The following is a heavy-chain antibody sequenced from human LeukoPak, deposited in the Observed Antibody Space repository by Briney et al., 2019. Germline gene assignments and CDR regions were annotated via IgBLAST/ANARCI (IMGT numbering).Heavy chain of an antibody. CDR1: GFTFSSYA. V-gene: IGHV3-23*01. CDR3: AKTVSSPHNWNVWDFDY. D-gene: IGHD1-20*01. CDR2: ISGSGGST. J-gene: IGHJ4*02. Sequence: PGRSLRLSCAASGFTFSSYAMSWVRQAPGKGLEWVSAISGSGGSTYYADSVKGRFTISRDNSKNTPYLQMNSLRAEDTAVYYCAKTVSSPHNWNVWDFDYWGQGTLVTVSS.